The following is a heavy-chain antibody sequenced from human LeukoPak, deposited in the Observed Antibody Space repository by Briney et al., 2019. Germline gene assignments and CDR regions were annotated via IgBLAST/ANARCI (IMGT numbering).Heavy chain of an antibody. CDR3: AREHYDILTGQLDYYYYGMDV. D-gene: IGHD3-9*01. CDR1: GGSISSSNW. CDR2: IYHSGST. V-gene: IGHV4-4*02. J-gene: IGHJ6*02. Sequence: PSGTLSLTCAVSGGSISSSNWWSWVRQPPGKGLEWIGEIYHSGSTNYNPSLKSRVTISVDKSKNQFSLKLSSVTAADTAVYYCAREHYDILTGQLDYYYYGMDVWGQGTTVTVSS.